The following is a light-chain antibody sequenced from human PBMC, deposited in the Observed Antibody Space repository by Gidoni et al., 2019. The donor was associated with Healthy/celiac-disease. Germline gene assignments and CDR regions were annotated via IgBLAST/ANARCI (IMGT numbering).Light chain of an antibody. V-gene: IGKV4-1*01. CDR1: QSVLYSSNNKNY. CDR2: WAS. CDR3: QQYYSTPTT. J-gene: IGKJ1*01. Sequence: DIVMTQSPDSLAVSLGERATINCKSSQSVLYSSNNKNYLAWYQQKPGQPPKLLIYWASTRESGVPDRFSGSGSGTAFTLTISSLQAEDVAVSYCQQYYSTPTTFGQGTKVEIK.